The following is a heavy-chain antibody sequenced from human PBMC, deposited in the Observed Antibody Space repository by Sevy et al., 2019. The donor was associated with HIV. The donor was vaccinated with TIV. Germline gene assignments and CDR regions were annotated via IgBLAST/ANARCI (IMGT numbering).Heavy chain of an antibody. CDR3: ARDGEYCTNGVCSWGLFDY. V-gene: IGHV3-33*01. Sequence: GWSLRLSCAVSGFTFSSYGMHWVRQAPGKGLEWVAGIWYDESNKYYADSVKGRFTISRDNSKNTLYLQMNSLRAEDTAVYYCARDGEYCTNGVCSWGLFDYWGQGTLVTVSS. CDR1: GFTFSSYG. J-gene: IGHJ4*02. CDR2: IWYDESNK. D-gene: IGHD2-8*01.